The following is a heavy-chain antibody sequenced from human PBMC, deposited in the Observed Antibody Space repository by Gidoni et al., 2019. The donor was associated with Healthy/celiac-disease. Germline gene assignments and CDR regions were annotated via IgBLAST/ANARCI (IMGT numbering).Heavy chain of an antibody. CDR1: GGSISTYY. D-gene: IGHD1-20*01. CDR2: ISYSGIT. CDR3: ARDLPITYGMDV. Sequence: QVQLQESGPGLVKPSETLSLTCTVSGGSISTYYWSWIRQPPGKGLEWIGYISYSGITNYNPSLKSRVTMSVDTSKSQFSLKLSSVTAADTAMYYCARDLPITYGMDVWGQGTTVTVSS. J-gene: IGHJ6*02. V-gene: IGHV4-59*01.